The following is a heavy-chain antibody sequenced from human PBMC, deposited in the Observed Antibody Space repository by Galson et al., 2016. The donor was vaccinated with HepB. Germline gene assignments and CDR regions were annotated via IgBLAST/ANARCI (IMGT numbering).Heavy chain of an antibody. V-gene: IGHV4-30-4*08. D-gene: IGHD5-18*01. CDR1: GVSVSGGDYY. CDR2: FHNSGYT. J-gene: IGHJ4*02. CDR3: ARDGPRSAMGI. Sequence: TLSLTCNVSGVSVSGGDYYWSWIRQPPGKGLEWIGYFHNSGYTNYSPSLKSRLTISLDTAKNQFSLRLRSVTAADTALYYCARDGPRSAMGIWGLGTLVAVSS.